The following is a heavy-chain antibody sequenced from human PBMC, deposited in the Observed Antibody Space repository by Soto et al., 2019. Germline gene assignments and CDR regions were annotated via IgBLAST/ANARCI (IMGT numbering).Heavy chain of an antibody. CDR1: GVSFNNNG. V-gene: IGHV1-69*01. J-gene: IGHJ6*02. CDR2: VSPTFRTS. D-gene: IGHD3-10*01. Sequence: QVQLVQSGAEVKKPGSSVKVSCKTSGVSFNNNGIGWVRQAPGHGLEWMGGVSPTFRTSNYARKFQGRISITADASTGTVNMELSSLTSADTAQYYCARVLYYGSGSYSPYGMDVWGQGTKVTVSS. CDR3: ARVLYYGSGSYSPYGMDV.